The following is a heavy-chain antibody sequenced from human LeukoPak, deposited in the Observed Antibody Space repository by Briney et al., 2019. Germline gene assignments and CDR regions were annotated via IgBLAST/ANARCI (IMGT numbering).Heavy chain of an antibody. CDR2: IYYSGST. J-gene: IGHJ3*02. Sequence: PSETLSLTCTVSGGSISSYYWSWIRQPPGKGLEWIGYIYYSGSTNYNPSLKSRVTMSVDTSKNQFSLKLSSVTAADTAVYYCARDPQVDAFDIWGQGTMVTVSS. V-gene: IGHV4-59*12. CDR3: ARDPQVDAFDI. CDR1: GGSISSYY.